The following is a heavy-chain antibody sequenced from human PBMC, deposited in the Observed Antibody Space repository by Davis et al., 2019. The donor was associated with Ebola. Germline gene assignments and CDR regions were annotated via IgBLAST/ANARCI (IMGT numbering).Heavy chain of an antibody. V-gene: IGHV3-23*01. J-gene: IGHJ4*02. D-gene: IGHD3-16*02. CDR1: GFTFSSYA. CDR3: ARARYYDYIWGSYRPTAYFDY. CDR2: ISGSGGST. Sequence: GGSLRLSCAASGFTFSSYAMSWVRQAPGKGLEWVSAISGSGGSTYYADSVKGRFTISRDNSKNSLYLQMNSLRDEDTAVYYCARARYYDYIWGSYRPTAYFDYWGQGTLVTVSS.